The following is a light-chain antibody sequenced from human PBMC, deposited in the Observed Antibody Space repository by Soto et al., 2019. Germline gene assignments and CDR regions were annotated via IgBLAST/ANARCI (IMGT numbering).Light chain of an antibody. CDR1: SSDVGGYNY. Sequence: QSVLTQPASVSGSPGQSITISCTGTSSDVGGYNYVSWYQQHPGKAPKLMIYEVSNRPSGVSNRFSGSKSGNTASLTISGLQAEDEADYYCSSYTSSSTLEGYVFGTGTKVNVL. CDR2: EVS. V-gene: IGLV2-14*01. J-gene: IGLJ1*01. CDR3: SSYTSSSTLEGYV.